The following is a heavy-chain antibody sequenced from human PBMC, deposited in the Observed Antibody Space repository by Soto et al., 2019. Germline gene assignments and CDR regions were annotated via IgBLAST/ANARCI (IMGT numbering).Heavy chain of an antibody. CDR1: GGTFSSYA. Sequence: ASVKVSCKASGGTFSSYAISWVRQAPGQGLEWMGAIIPIFGTANYAQKFQGRVTITADESTSTAYMELSSLRSEDTAVYYCAREYYYESSGYYSLDYWGQGTLVTVSS. V-gene: IGHV1-69*13. CDR2: IIPIFGTA. J-gene: IGHJ4*02. D-gene: IGHD3-22*01. CDR3: AREYYYESSGYYSLDY.